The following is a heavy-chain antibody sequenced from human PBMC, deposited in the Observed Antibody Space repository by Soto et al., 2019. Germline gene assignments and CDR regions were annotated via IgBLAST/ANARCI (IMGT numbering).Heavy chain of an antibody. D-gene: IGHD3-10*01. J-gene: IGHJ6*02. V-gene: IGHV4-59*01. CDR1: GGSISSYY. CDR2: IYYSGST. CDR3: ARGLRGITMVRGVIGQYYYYYYGMDV. Sequence: SETLSLTCTVSGGSISSYYWSWIRQPPGKGLEWVGYIYYSGSTNYNPSLKSRVTISVDTSKNQFSLKLSSVTAADTAVYYCARGLRGITMVRGVIGQYYYYYYGMDVWGQGTTVTVSS.